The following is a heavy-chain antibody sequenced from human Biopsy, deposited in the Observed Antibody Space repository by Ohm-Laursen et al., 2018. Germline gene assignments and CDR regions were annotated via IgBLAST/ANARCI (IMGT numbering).Heavy chain of an antibody. D-gene: IGHD3-3*01. V-gene: IGHV1-69*06. CDR3: ATPFQYYDSWGGYPPFDH. CDR1: GVTFTNFA. CDR2: IIPLFNTP. J-gene: IGHJ4*02. Sequence: GASVKVSCKASGVTFTNFAISWVRQAPGQGLEWVGSIIPLFNTPNYAQKFQGRVTLTADKSTTTAYMELSNLKSEDTAVYYCATPFQYYDSWGGYPPFDHWGQGTLVTVSS.